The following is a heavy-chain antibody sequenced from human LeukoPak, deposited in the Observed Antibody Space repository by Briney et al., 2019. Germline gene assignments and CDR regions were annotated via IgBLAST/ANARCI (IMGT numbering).Heavy chain of an antibody. J-gene: IGHJ5*02. V-gene: IGHV1-69*05. CDR3: ASIRYCSSTSCYKVGWFDP. CDR2: IIPIFGTA. Sequence: SVKVSCKASGGTFSSYAISWVRQAPGQGLEWMGGIIPIFGTANYAQKFQGRVTITTDESTSTAYMELSSLRSEDTAVYYCASIRYCSSTSCYKVGWFDPWGQGTLVTVPS. D-gene: IGHD2-2*02. CDR1: GGTFSSYA.